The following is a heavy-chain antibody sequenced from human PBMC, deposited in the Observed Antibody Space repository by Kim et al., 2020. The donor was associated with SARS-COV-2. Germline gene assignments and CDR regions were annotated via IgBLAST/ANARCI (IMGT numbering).Heavy chain of an antibody. V-gene: IGHV1-69*04. D-gene: IGHD6-13*01. CDR3: AREHSIAAAGNYFQH. CDR1: GGTFSSYA. Sequence: SVKVSCKASGGTFSSYAISWVRQAPGQGLEWMGRIIPILGIANYAQKFQGRVTITADKSTSTAYMKLSSLRSEDTAVYYCAREHSIAAAGNYFQHWGQGALVTVSS. J-gene: IGHJ1*01. CDR2: IIPILGIA.